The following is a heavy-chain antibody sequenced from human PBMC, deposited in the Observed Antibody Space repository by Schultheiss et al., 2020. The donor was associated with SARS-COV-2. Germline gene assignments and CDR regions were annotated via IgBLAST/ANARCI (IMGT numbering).Heavy chain of an antibody. CDR3: ARGAMTTVSNFDY. V-gene: IGHV3-64*04. CDR2: ISSNGGST. CDR1: GFTFSSYS. Sequence: GGSLRLSCAASGFTFSSYSMNWVRQAPGKGLEYVSAISSNGGSTYYADSVKGRFTISRDNSKNTLYLQMNSLRAEDTAVYYCARGAMTTVSNFDYWGQGTLVTVSS. J-gene: IGHJ4*02. D-gene: IGHD4-17*01.